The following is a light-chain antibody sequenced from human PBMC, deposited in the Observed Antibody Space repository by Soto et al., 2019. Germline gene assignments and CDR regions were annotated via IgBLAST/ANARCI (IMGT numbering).Light chain of an antibody. J-gene: IGKJ4*01. CDR2: KAS. V-gene: IGKV1-5*03. Sequence: DIQMTQSPSTLSGSVGDRGTITCRASQTISSWLAWYQQKPGKAPKLLIYKASTIKSGVPSRFSGSGSETEFSLTISSLQPDDFATYYSQQYNSYSRSFGGGTKVDIK. CDR1: QTISSW. CDR3: QQYNSYSRS.